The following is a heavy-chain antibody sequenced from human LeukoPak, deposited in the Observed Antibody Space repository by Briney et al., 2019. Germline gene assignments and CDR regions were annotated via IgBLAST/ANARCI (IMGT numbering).Heavy chain of an antibody. D-gene: IGHD3-10*01. Sequence: GGSLRLSCAASGFTFDDYAMHWVRQAPGKGLEWVSGISWNSGSIGYADSVKGRFTISGDNAKNSLYLQMNSLRAEDTALYYCAKDTNYGSGGFDYWGQGTLVTVSS. V-gene: IGHV3-9*01. CDR1: GFTFDDYA. J-gene: IGHJ4*02. CDR2: ISWNSGSI. CDR3: AKDTNYGSGGFDY.